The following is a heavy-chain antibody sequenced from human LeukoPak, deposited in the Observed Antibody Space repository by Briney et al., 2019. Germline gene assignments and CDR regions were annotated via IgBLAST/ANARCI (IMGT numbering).Heavy chain of an antibody. CDR1: GYTFTNDG. CDR2: ISAYNGNT. Sequence: GASVKVSCKASGYTFTNDGISWVRQAPGQGLEWMGWISAYNGNTDYAQKVQGRVTMTTDTSTATAYMELRSLRSEDTAVYYCASAHSSGYYLDYFDYWGQGTLVTVSS. J-gene: IGHJ4*02. D-gene: IGHD3-22*01. CDR3: ASAHSSGYYLDYFDY. V-gene: IGHV1-18*01.